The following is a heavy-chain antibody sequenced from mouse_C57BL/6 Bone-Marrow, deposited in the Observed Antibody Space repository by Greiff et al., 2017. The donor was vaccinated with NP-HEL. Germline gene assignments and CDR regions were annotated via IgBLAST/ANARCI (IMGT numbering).Heavy chain of an antibody. CDR1: GFTFSDFY. J-gene: IGHJ2*01. Sequence: DVMLVESGGGLVQPGRSLRLSCATSGFTFSDFYMEWVRQAPGKGLEWIAASRNKANDYTTEYSASVKGRFIVSRDTSQSILYLQMNALRAEDTAIYYCARDGSSAYWGQGTTLTVSS. CDR2: SRNKANDYTT. CDR3: ARDGSSAY. V-gene: IGHV7-1*01. D-gene: IGHD1-1*01.